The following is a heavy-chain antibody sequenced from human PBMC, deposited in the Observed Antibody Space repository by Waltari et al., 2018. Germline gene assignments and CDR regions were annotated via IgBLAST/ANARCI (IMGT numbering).Heavy chain of an antibody. V-gene: IGHV4-59*01. CDR1: GGSIASYF. CDR2: IYSSGTS. J-gene: IGHJ4*02. Sequence: QVQLQQSGPGLVKPSETLSLTCSASGGSIASYFWSWIRQPPGKGLEWIGYIYSSGTSNSNPSLKSRVTISVDKSKNQFSLKLSSVTAVDTAVYYCARDRGLESRDGPEYYFDYWGQGTLVTVSS. CDR3: ARDRGLESRDGPEYYFDY. D-gene: IGHD3-10*01.